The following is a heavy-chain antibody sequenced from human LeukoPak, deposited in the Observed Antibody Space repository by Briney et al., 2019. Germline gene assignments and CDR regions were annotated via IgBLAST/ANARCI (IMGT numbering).Heavy chain of an antibody. CDR3: ARVATAMGTDYFDY. D-gene: IGHD5-18*01. V-gene: IGHV4-39*07. Sequence: NPSETLSLTCTVSGGSISSSSYYWGWIRQPPGKGLEWIGSIYYSGSTYYNPSLKSRVTISVDTSKNQFSLKLSSVTAADTAVYYCARVATAMGTDYFDYWGQGTLVTVSS. CDR2: IYYSGST. CDR1: GGSISSSSYY. J-gene: IGHJ4*02.